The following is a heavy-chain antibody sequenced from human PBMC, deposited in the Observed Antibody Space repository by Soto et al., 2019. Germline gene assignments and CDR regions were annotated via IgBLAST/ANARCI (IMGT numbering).Heavy chain of an antibody. D-gene: IGHD2-15*01. Sequence: ASVKVSCKASGYTFTGYYMHWVRQAPGQGLEWMGWINPNSGGTNYAQKFQGWVTMTRDTSISTAYMELSRLRSDDTAVYYCSRDRGYCSGGSCYAFGWFDPLGQGTLVTVSS. CDR3: SRDRGYCSGGSCYAFGWFDP. CDR2: INPNSGGT. V-gene: IGHV1-2*04. CDR1: GYTFTGYY. J-gene: IGHJ5*02.